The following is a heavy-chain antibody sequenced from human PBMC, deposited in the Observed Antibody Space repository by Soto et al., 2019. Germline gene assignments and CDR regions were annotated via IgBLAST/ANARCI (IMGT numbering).Heavy chain of an antibody. V-gene: IGHV4-59*08. CDR1: GGSISSYY. Sequence: SETLSLTCTVSGGSISSYYWSWIRQPPGKGLEWIGYIYYSGSTNYNPSLKSLVTISVYTAKNQFSLKLSASAAPATAGSYCGSTPHTRYIKRGVTICVDPSTTQFSLKLSSVTDADTAVYYCARHGFGRTTYYDILTGYYIGPHFDYWGQGTLVTVSS. J-gene: IGHJ4*02. CDR3: GSTPHTRYIKRGVTICVDPSTTQFSLKLSSVTDADTAVYYCARHGFGRTTYYDILTGYYIGPHFDY. CDR2: IYYSGST. D-gene: IGHD3-10*01.